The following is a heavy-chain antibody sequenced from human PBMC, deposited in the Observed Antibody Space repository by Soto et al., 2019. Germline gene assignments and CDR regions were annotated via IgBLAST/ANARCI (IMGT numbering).Heavy chain of an antibody. J-gene: IGHJ3*01. CDR3: ARARWYDAFDV. D-gene: IGHD2-15*01. CDR1: GFFISSGNY. Sequence: SETLSLTCAVSGFFISSGNYWGCIRKPPGKGLEWIGSIFHGGNTYYNPSLKSRVTISVDMSKNQFSLKLNSVTAADAAVYYCARARWYDAFDVWGQGTVVTVS. V-gene: IGHV4-38-2*01. CDR2: IFHGGNT.